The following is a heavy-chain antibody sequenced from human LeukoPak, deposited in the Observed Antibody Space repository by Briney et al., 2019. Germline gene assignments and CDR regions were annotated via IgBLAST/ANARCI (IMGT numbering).Heavy chain of an antibody. Sequence: PGGSLRLSCAASGFTFSSYSMNWVRQAPGKGLEWVSGISGSGDSTYYADSVKGRFTISRDISKNTVYLQMNSLRAEDTAVYYCAKGGGGSCSSTSCPTDYWGQGTLVTVSS. J-gene: IGHJ4*02. CDR2: ISGSGDST. V-gene: IGHV3-23*01. CDR1: GFTFSSYS. D-gene: IGHD2-2*01. CDR3: AKGGGGSCSSTSCPTDY.